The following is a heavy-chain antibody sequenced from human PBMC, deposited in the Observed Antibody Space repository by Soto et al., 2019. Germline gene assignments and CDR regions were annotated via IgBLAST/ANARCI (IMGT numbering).Heavy chain of an antibody. CDR1: GYTFTSYG. CDR2: ISAYNGNT. D-gene: IGHD5-18*01. V-gene: IGHV1-18*01. Sequence: QVQLVQSGAEVKKPGASVKVSCKASGYTFTSYGISWVRQAPGQGLEWMGWISAYNGNTNYAQKLQGRVTITADESTSTAYMELSSLRSEDTAVYYCARVGYRSSQFDYWGQGTLVTVSS. J-gene: IGHJ4*02. CDR3: ARVGYRSSQFDY.